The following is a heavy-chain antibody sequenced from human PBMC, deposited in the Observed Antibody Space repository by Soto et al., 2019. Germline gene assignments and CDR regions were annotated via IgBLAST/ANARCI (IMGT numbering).Heavy chain of an antibody. D-gene: IGHD2-2*01. V-gene: IGHV5-51*01. J-gene: IGHJ6*02. Sequence: GESLKISCKGSGYSFTSYWIGWVRQMPGKGLEWMGIIYPGDSDTRYSPSFQGQVTISADKSISTAYLQWSSLKASDTAMYYCARQIVPAAENYYYYGMDVWGQGTTVTVSS. CDR3: ARQIVPAAENYYYYGMDV. CDR1: GYSFTSYW. CDR2: IYPGDSDT.